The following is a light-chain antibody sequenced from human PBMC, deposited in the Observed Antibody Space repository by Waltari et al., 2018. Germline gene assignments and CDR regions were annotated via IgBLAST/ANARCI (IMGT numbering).Light chain of an antibody. V-gene: IGKV3D-20*02. CDR3: QQLGGAPMYT. CDR2: KTT. Sequence: EVVLTQSPGTLSLAAGERATLSCRASHKVETNYFAWYQQKPGQSPRLLIDKTTMRAAGVPDRFRASGSGTDFSLNFDMLEPEDSAVYFCQQLGGAPMYTFGQGTKLEI. CDR1: HKVETNY. J-gene: IGKJ2*01.